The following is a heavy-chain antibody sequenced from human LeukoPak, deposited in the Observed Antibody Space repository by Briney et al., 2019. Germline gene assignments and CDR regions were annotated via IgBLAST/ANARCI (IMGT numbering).Heavy chain of an antibody. Sequence: PSETLSLTCTVSGGSVTTYGSCWSWIRQPPGKGLEWIAYDYCGGNTNYNPSLKSRVTISVDTSKNQFSLKLSSVTAADTAVYYCASFSKYGYCSGGSCYSPWFDYWGQGTLVTVSS. CDR3: ASFSKYGYCSGGSCYSPWFDY. J-gene: IGHJ4*02. CDR2: DYCGGNT. V-gene: IGHV4-61*08. CDR1: GGSVTTYGSC. D-gene: IGHD2-15*01.